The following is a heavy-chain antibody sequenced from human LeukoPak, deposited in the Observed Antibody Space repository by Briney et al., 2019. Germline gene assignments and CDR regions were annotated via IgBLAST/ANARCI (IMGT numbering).Heavy chain of an antibody. CDR1: GGSISSSSYY. D-gene: IGHD6-13*01. Sequence: SETLSLTCTVSGGSISSSSYYWGWIRQPPGKGLEWIGSIYYSGSTYYNPSLKSRVTISVDTSKNQFSLKLSSVTAADTAVYYCARHVYRSSFGRWFDPWGQGTLVTVSS. CDR2: IYYSGST. CDR3: ARHVYRSSFGRWFDP. V-gene: IGHV4-39*01. J-gene: IGHJ5*02.